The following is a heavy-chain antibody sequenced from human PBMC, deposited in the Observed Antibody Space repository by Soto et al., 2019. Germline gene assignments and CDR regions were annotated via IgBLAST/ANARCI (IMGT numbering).Heavy chain of an antibody. V-gene: IGHV1-18*01. CDR1: GYTFPSYH. J-gene: IGHJ4*02. D-gene: IGHD1-26*01. CDR2: ISAYNGNT. CDR3: ARDSTPPRE. Sequence: QVQLVQSGAEVKKPGASVKGSCKPSGYTFPSYHITWGLQAPGQGLEGVGWISAYNGNTNYAQKLQGRVTMTTDTSTSTAYMDLRSLRSDDTSVYYCARDSTPPREWGQGTLVTVSS.